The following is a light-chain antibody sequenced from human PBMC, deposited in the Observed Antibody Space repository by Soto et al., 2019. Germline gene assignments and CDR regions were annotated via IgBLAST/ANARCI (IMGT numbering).Light chain of an antibody. CDR3: QQYHNYPRT. CDR2: DAS. CDR1: QSVDRY. V-gene: IGKV1-5*01. J-gene: IGKJ1*01. Sequence: DIQMTHSPSTLSASVGDRVSITCRASQSVDRYLAWYQQKPGKAPHLLIYDASSLESGVPSRFSGSGSGTEFTLTISNLQPDDFATYFCQQYHNYPRTFGQGTKVDIK.